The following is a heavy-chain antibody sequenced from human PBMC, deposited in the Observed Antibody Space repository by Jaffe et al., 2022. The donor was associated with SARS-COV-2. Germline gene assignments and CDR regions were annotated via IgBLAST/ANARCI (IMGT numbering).Heavy chain of an antibody. D-gene: IGHD3-3*01. CDR2: IYYSGST. V-gene: IGHV4-59*08. CDR3: ASSPHVNPFWSGRPDYYYYGMDV. J-gene: IGHJ6*02. Sequence: QVQLQESGPGLVKPSETLSLTCTVSGGSISSYYWSWIRQPPGKGLEWIGYIYYSGSTNYNPSLKSRVTISVDTSKNQFSLKLSSVTAADTAVYYCASSPHVNPFWSGRPDYYYYGMDVWGQGTTVTVSS. CDR1: GGSISSYY.